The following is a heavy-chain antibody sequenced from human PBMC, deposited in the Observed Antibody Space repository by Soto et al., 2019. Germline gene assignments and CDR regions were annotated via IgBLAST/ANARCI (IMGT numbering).Heavy chain of an antibody. V-gene: IGHV4-61*01. D-gene: IGHD6-13*01. CDR1: GGSVSSGSYY. J-gene: IGHJ4*02. CDR2: IYYSGRT. Sequence: SETLSLTCTVSGGSVSSGSYYWSWIRQPPGKGREWIGYIYYSGRTNYNPCLKRRVTISVDTSKNQFSLKLSSVTAADTAVYYCARGYSSSWRSGEFDYWGQGTLVTVSS. CDR3: ARGYSSSWRSGEFDY.